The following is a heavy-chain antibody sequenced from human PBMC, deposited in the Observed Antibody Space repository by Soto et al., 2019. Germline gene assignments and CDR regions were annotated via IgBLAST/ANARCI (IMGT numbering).Heavy chain of an antibody. V-gene: IGHV3-23*01. CDR3: ARHYDGPYNDFYAFDI. CDR1: GSTFTVYP. J-gene: IGHJ3*02. CDR2: ISDSGGDT. Sequence: EVQLLESGGGLVQPGGSLRLSCAASGSTFTVYPMTWVRQAPGKGLEWVSAISDSGGDTYYADSVKGRFTISRDNSRNTVYLQMNSLRAEDTAVYYCARHYDGPYNDFYAFDIWGQGTMVTVSS. D-gene: IGHD5-12*01.